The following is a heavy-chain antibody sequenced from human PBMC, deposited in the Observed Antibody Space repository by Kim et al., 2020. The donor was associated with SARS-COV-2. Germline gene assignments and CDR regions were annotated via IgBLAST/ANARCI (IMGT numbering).Heavy chain of an antibody. Sequence: GGSLRLSCAASGFIFSHHAMGWVRQAPGKGLEWVAVIGGSGGSTDYADSVKGRFAISRDNSKNTVFLQMNSLRVDDTAVYYCAKGGPYCGGDCYFVSWGQGTLVTVSS. CDR1: GFIFSHHA. D-gene: IGHD2-21*02. CDR3: AKGGPYCGGDCYFVS. CDR2: IGGSGGST. V-gene: IGHV3-23*01. J-gene: IGHJ4*02.